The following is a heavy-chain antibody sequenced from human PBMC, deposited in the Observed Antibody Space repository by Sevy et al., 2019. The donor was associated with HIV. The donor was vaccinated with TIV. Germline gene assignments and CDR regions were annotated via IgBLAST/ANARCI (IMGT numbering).Heavy chain of an antibody. J-gene: IGHJ4*02. V-gene: IGHV3-15*01. D-gene: IGHD3-22*01. Sequence: GGSMRLSCVASGFIFKNAWMTWVRQAPGKGLEWVGRINSKIEGGTTDYAAPVKGRFTISRDNSKNTLYLQMNSLRAEDTAVYYCASHYYDSTGYYYPLDYWGQGTLVTVSS. CDR3: ASHYYDSTGYYYPLDY. CDR1: GFIFKNAW. CDR2: INSKIEGGTT.